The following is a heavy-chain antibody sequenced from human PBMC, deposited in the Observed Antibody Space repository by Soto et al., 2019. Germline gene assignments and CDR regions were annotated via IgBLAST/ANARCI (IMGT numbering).Heavy chain of an antibody. J-gene: IGHJ4*02. CDR3: ARAQPFIVVVPAAVYFDY. V-gene: IGHV4-34*01. CDR1: GGSFSGYY. Sequence: SETLSLTCAVYGGSFSGYYWSWIRQPPGKGLEWIGEINHSGSTNYNPSLKSRVTISVDTSKNQFSLKLSSVTAADTAVYYCARAQPFIVVVPAAVYFDYWGQGTLVTAPQ. D-gene: IGHD2-2*01. CDR2: INHSGST.